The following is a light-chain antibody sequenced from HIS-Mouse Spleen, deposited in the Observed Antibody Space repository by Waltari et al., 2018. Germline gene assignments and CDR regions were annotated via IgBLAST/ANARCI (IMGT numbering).Light chain of an antibody. CDR3: SSYAGSNNFVV. CDR1: SSAVGGYNY. CDR2: EVS. Sequence: QSALTQPPSASGSPGQSVTISCTATSSAVGGYNYVSWYQQHPGKAPKLMIYEVSKRPSGVPDRFSGSKSGNTASLTVSGLQAEDEPDYYCSSYAGSNNFVVFGGGTKLTVL. J-gene: IGLJ2*01. V-gene: IGLV2-8*01.